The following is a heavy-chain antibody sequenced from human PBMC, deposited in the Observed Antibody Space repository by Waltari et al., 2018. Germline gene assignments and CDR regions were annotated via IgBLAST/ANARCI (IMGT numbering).Heavy chain of an antibody. CDR3: ARDLGSSSGY. V-gene: IGHV4-59*11. D-gene: IGHD6-6*01. J-gene: IGHJ4*02. CDR1: GGSISSHY. Sequence: QVQLQESGPGLVKPSETLSLTCTVSGGSISSHYWSWIRQPPGKGLEWIGYIYYSGSTNYNPSLKSRVTISVDTSKNQFSLKLSSVTAADTAVYYCARDLGSSSGYWGQGTLVTVSS. CDR2: IYYSGST.